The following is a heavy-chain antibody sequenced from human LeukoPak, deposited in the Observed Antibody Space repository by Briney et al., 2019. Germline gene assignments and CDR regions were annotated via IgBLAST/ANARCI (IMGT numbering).Heavy chain of an antibody. V-gene: IGHV1-18*01. D-gene: IGHD3-22*01. CDR2: ISAYNGNT. CDR1: GYTFTSYG. Sequence: GASVKVSCKASGYTFTSYGISWVRQAPGQGLEWMGWISAYNGNTNYAQKLQGRVTMTTDTSTSTAYMELRSLRSDDTAVYYCARPQGKYYYDSSGYYAPWGQGTLVTVSS. CDR3: ARPQGKYYYDSSGYYAP. J-gene: IGHJ5*02.